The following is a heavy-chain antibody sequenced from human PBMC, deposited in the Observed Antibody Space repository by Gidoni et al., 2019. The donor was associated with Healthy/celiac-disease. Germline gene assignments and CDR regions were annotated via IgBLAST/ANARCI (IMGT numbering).Heavy chain of an antibody. CDR3: AKDIYYDGSGYYLRMYYFDY. CDR2: ISGSGGST. D-gene: IGHD3-22*01. J-gene: IGHJ4*02. V-gene: IGHV3-23*01. Sequence: EVQLLASGGGLVRPGGSLRLSCAAPGFPFSCYAMSWVRQAPGKGLEWVSAISGSGGSTYYADAVKGRFTISRDNSKNTLYLRMNSLRAEDTAVYYCAKDIYYDGSGYYLRMYYFDYWGQGTLVTVSS. CDR1: GFPFSCYA.